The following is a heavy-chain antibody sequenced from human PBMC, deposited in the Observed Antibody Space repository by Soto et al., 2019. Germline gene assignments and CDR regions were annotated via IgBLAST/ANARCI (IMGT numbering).Heavy chain of an antibody. CDR3: ARGRGYSYGLDP. V-gene: IGHV4-30-4*08. J-gene: IGHJ5*02. D-gene: IGHD5-18*01. CDR2: ISYSGTT. CDR1: GGSISSHPYY. Sequence: SETLSLTCTVSGGSISSHPYYWGWIRQPPGEGLEWIGFISYSGTTSYSPSLKSRVAISLDTSKNQFSLSLSSVTAADTAVYYCARGRGYSYGLDPWGQGTLVTVS.